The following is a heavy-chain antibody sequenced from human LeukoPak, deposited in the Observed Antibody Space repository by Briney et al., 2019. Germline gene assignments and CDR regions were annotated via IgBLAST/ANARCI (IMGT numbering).Heavy chain of an antibody. CDR1: GGSISSSSYY. J-gene: IGHJ5*02. D-gene: IGHD3-10*01. CDR2: IYYSGST. Sequence: SETLSLTCTVSGGSISSSSYYWGWIRRPPGKGLEWIGSIYYSGSTYYNPSLRSRVTISVDTSKNQFSLKLSSVTAADTAVYYCARQYVLLWFGEVSYNWFDPWGQGTLVTVSS. V-gene: IGHV4-39*01. CDR3: ARQYVLLWFGEVSYNWFDP.